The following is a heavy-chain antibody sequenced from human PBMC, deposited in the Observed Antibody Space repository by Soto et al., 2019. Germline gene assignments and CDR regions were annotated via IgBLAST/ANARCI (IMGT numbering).Heavy chain of an antibody. D-gene: IGHD1-26*01. CDR1: GGSISSYD. Sequence: SETQSLTCTVSGGSISSYDWSWIRQPPGKGLEWIGYIYYSGSTNYNPSLKSRVTISVDTSKNQFSLKLSSVTAADTAVYYCARRYGGNLDYWGQGTLVTVSS. J-gene: IGHJ4*02. CDR2: IYYSGST. CDR3: ARRYGGNLDY. V-gene: IGHV4-59*08.